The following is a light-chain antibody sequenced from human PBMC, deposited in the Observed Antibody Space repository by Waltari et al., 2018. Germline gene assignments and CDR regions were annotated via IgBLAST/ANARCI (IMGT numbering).Light chain of an antibody. V-gene: IGKV1-39*01. J-gene: IGKJ1*01. CDR2: AAS. CDR3: QESYSLSWT. CDR1: QSISNH. Sequence: DIQMTQSPSSLSASVGDRVTITCRASQSISNHLNWYHQKQGKAPKLLIYAASSLQSGVPSRFRGRSSGTDFTLTISSLQLEDSATYYCQESYSLSWTFGQGTKVEIK.